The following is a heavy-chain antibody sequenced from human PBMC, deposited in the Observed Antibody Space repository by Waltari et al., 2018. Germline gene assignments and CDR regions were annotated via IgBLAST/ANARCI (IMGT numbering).Heavy chain of an antibody. J-gene: IGHJ6*02. CDR2: IDSDGSNT. D-gene: IGHD3-22*01. CDR3: ARDRAYYDNSGYYFYYFGMDV. Sequence: EVQLGESGGTLVQPGGSLRLSGVASGFTIDISWLHRVRRAPGKGLFWVARIDSDGSNTGYAVSAEGRFTISRDNAKNTLYLEMSSLRAEDTAVYYCARDRAYYDNSGYYFYYFGMDVWGRGTTVTVSS. V-gene: IGHV3-74*01. CDR1: GFTIDISW.